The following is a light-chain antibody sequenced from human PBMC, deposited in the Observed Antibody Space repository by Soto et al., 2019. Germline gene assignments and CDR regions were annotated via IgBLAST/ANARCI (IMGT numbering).Light chain of an antibody. J-gene: IGKJ1*01. CDR1: HYIYSN. V-gene: IGKV3-15*01. Sequence: EIVMTQSPATLSVSPGERATLSCTASHYIYSNVAWFQQRPGQAPRLLIYRASTRATGTPARFSGSGSATEFTLTITSLQSEDFALYYCQQYHNLWTFGQGTEVEMK. CDR3: QQYHNLWT. CDR2: RAS.